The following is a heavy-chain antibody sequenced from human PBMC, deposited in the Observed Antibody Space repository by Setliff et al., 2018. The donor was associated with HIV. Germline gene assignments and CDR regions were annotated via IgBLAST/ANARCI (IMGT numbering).Heavy chain of an antibody. J-gene: IGHJ3*02. Sequence: ASVKVSCKASGYTFTNYGISWVRQAPGQGLEWMGWISAYNGNTNYAQKFQGRVTMTIDTSTRTAYMELRSLRSDDTAVYYCARDRLIYYDSSGLDAFDIWGQGTMVTVS. CDR2: ISAYNGNT. CDR1: GYTFTNYG. CDR3: ARDRLIYYDSSGLDAFDI. V-gene: IGHV1-18*01. D-gene: IGHD3-22*01.